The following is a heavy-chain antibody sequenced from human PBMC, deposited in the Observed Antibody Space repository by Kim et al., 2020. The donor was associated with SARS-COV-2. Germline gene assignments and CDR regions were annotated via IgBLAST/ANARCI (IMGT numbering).Heavy chain of an antibody. J-gene: IGHJ6*02. CDR2: IIPIFGTA. Sequence: SVKVSCKASGGTFSSYAISWVRQAPGQGLEWMGGIIPIFGTANYAQKFQGRVTITADESTSTAYMELSSLRSEDTAVYYCAREASGYPHYYYYGMDVWGQGTTVTVSS. CDR1: GGTFSSYA. D-gene: IGHD3-3*01. CDR3: AREASGYPHYYYYGMDV. V-gene: IGHV1-69*13.